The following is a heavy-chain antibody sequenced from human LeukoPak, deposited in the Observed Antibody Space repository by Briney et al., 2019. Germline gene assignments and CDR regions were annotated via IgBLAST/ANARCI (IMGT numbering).Heavy chain of an antibody. V-gene: IGHV4-31*03. CDR2: IYYSGST. J-gene: IGHJ4*02. CDR1: GGSISSGGYY. CDR3: ARGYGSGSFLDY. Sequence: SETLSLTCTVSGGSISSGGYYWSWIRQHPGKGLEWIGYIYYSGSTYYNPSLKSRVTISVDTSKNQFSLKLSSVTAADTAVYYRARGYGSGSFLDYWGQGTLVTVSS. D-gene: IGHD3-10*01.